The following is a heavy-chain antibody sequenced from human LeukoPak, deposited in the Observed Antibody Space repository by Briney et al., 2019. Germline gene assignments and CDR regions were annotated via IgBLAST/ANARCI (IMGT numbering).Heavy chain of an antibody. CDR2: IYYSGST. J-gene: IGHJ4*02. D-gene: IGHD6-13*01. Sequence: PSETLSLTCTVSGGSISSSSYYWGWIRQPPGKGLEWIGSIYYSGSTYYNPSLKSRVTISVDTSKNQFSLKLSSVTAADTAVYYCARSPGAAGPLGYWGQGTLVTASS. CDR3: ARSPGAAGPLGY. CDR1: GGSISSSSYY. V-gene: IGHV4-39*01.